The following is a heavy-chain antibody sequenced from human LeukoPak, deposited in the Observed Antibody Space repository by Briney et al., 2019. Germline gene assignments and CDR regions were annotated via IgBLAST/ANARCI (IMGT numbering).Heavy chain of an antibody. CDR1: GFTFSSYR. J-gene: IGHJ3*02. Sequence: GGSLRLSCAASGFTFSSYRMHWVRQAPGKGLEWVAVISYDGSNKYYADSVKGRFTISRDNSKNTLYLQMNSLRAEDTAVYYCASSSSGWYGAFDIWGQGTMVTVSS. D-gene: IGHD6-19*01. V-gene: IGHV3-30*03. CDR2: ISYDGSNK. CDR3: ASSSSGWYGAFDI.